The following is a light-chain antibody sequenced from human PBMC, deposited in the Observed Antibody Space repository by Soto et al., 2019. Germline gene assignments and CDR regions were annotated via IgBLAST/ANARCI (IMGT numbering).Light chain of an antibody. CDR2: GAS. J-gene: IGKJ4*01. CDR3: QQSYSAALT. Sequence: DIQMTQSPSSLSASVGDRVTITCRASQSISTYLNRYQQKAGKAPNLLIYGASTLQSGVPSRFSGSGSGTDFTRTISSLQPEDFATYYGQQSYSAALTFGGGAKVVIK. CDR1: QSISTY. V-gene: IGKV1-39*01.